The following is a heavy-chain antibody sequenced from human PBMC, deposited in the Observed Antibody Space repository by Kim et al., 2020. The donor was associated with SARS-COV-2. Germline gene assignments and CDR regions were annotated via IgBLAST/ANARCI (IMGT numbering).Heavy chain of an antibody. CDR1: GFTFSSYA. D-gene: IGHD5-18*01. V-gene: IGHV3-23*01. J-gene: IGHJ4*02. Sequence: GGSLRLSCAASGFTFSSYAMSWVRQAPGKGLEWVSAISGSGGSTYYADSVKGRFTISRDNSKNTLYLQMNSLRAEDTAVYYCAKDWGGRHSYGPNYFDYWGQGTLVTVSS. CDR3: AKDWGGRHSYGPNYFDY. CDR2: ISGSGGST.